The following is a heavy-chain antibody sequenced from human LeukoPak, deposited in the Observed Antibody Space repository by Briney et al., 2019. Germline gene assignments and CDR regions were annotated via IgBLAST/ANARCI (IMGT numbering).Heavy chain of an antibody. CDR2: IYYSGST. J-gene: IGHJ4*02. CDR3: ARVCSTRIVGGSLDY. D-gene: IGHD1-26*01. CDR1: GGSISSSSYY. V-gene: IGHV4-39*01. Sequence: SETLSLTCTVSGGSISSSSYYWGWIRQPPGKGLEWMGSIYYSGSTYYNPSLKSRVTISVDTSKNQFSLKLSSVTAADTAVYYCARVCSTRIVGGSLDYWGQGTLVTVST.